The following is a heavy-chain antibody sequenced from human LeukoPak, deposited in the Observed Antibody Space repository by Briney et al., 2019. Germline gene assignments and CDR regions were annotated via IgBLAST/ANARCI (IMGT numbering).Heavy chain of an antibody. V-gene: IGHV1-3*01. J-gene: IGHJ5*02. Sequence: ASVKVSCKDSGYTFTSYAMHWVRQAPGQRLERMGWINAGNGNTKYSQKFQGRVTITRDTSASTAYMELSSLRSEDTAVYYCARVATIWYNWFDPWGQGTLVTVSS. CDR3: ARVATIWYNWFDP. D-gene: IGHD5-12*01. CDR1: GYTFTSYA. CDR2: INAGNGNT.